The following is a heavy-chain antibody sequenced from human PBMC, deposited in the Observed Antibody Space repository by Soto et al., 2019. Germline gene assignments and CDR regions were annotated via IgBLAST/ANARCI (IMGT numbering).Heavy chain of an antibody. D-gene: IGHD1-26*01. Sequence: EVQLVESGGGLVQPGGSLRLSCAASGFTFSSYSMNWVRQAPGKGLEWVSYISSSSSTIYYADSVKGRFTISRDNAKNSLYLQMNSLRDEDTAVYYCARDLTRGSYKTNWFDPWGQGTLVTVSS. V-gene: IGHV3-48*02. CDR3: ARDLTRGSYKTNWFDP. CDR1: GFTFSSYS. J-gene: IGHJ5*02. CDR2: ISSSSSTI.